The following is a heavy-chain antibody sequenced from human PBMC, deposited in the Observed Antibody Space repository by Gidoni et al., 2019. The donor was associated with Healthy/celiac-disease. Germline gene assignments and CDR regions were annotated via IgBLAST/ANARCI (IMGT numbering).Heavy chain of an antibody. D-gene: IGHD3-22*01. Sequence: EVQLLESGGGLVQPGGSLRLSCAASGFTFSSPAMSGVRQAPGKGLEWVSAIRGRGGSTYYADTVKVRFTISRDNSKNTLYLQMNSLRAEDTAVYYCAKDRITMIVVVITLGSFDYWGQGTLVTVSS. CDR1: GFTFSSPA. J-gene: IGHJ4*02. CDR3: AKDRITMIVVVITLGSFDY. CDR2: IRGRGGST. V-gene: IGHV3-23*01.